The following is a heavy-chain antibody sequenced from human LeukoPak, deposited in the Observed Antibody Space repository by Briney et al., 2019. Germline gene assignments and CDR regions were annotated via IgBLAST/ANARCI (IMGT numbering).Heavy chain of an antibody. D-gene: IGHD6-19*01. Sequence: ASVKVSCKASGYTFTGYYMHWVRQAPGQGLEWMGWINPNSGGTNYAQKFKGRVTMTRDTSISTAYMELSRLRSDDTAVYYCARDGIAVAGTDYYYYYYMDVWGKGTTVTISS. V-gene: IGHV1-2*02. CDR1: GYTFTGYY. CDR3: ARDGIAVAGTDYYYYYYMDV. J-gene: IGHJ6*03. CDR2: INPNSGGT.